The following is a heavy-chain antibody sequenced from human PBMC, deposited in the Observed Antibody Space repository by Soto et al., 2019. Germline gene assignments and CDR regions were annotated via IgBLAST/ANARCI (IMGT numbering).Heavy chain of an antibody. J-gene: IGHJ4*02. V-gene: IGHV3-21*01. CDR1: GFTFRSYT. D-gene: IGHD3-22*01. Sequence: EVQVVESGGGLVNPGGSLRLSCAASGFTFRSYTMNWVRQAPGKGLEWVSSIRSTSSHIYYADSVRGRFTISRDNAKNSLYLQMNSLRAEETAVYYCARSGSFLGDSSGYGVYFDYWGPGTLVTVSS. CDR3: ARSGSFLGDSSGYGVYFDY. CDR2: IRSTSSHI.